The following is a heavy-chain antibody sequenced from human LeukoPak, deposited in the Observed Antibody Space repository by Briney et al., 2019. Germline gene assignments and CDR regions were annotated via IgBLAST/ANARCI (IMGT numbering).Heavy chain of an antibody. J-gene: IGHJ3*02. D-gene: IGHD3-16*01. CDR2: IYYSGST. V-gene: IGHV4-39*01. CDR1: GGSISSSSYY. Sequence: SETLSLTCTVSGGSISSSSYYWGWIRQPPGKGLEWIGSIYYSGSTYYNPSLKSRVTISVDTSKNQFSLKLSSVTAADTAVYYCARLGAGKAFDIRGQGTMVTVSS. CDR3: ARLGAGKAFDI.